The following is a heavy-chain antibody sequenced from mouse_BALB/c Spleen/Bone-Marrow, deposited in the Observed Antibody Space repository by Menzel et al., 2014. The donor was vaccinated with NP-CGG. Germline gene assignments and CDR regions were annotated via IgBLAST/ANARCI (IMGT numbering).Heavy chain of an antibody. Sequence: QVQLQQSGAGLVKPGASVKLSCKASGYTFTSYYMYWVKQRPGQGFEWIGEINPSNGGTNFNEKFKSKAALTVDKSSSTAYMQLSSLTSEDSAVYYCTRSYYGNYFDVWGAGTTVTVSS. CDR1: GYTFTSYY. D-gene: IGHD2-1*01. CDR2: INPSNGGT. J-gene: IGHJ1*01. CDR3: TRSYYGNYFDV. V-gene: IGHV1S81*02.